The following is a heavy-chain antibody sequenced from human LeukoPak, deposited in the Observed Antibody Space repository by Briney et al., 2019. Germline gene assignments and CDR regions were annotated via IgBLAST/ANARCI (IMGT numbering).Heavy chain of an antibody. J-gene: IGHJ6*03. CDR3: AILHCSSTRCYDYYYFYMVV. V-gene: IGHV4-59*08. CDR2: VFYGVNT. Sequence: NPSDTLSLTCTVSGASFSSHYWSWLRQPPGEGLEWLAFVFYGVNTFYNPSLRSRVSISVDTSKKQAYLKLSSVTAADTGVYYCAILHCSSTRCYDYYYFYMVVGGKGTTVIVPS. D-gene: IGHD2-2*01. CDR1: GASFSSHY.